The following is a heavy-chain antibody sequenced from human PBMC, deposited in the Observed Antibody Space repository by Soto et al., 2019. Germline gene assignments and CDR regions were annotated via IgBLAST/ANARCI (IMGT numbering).Heavy chain of an antibody. V-gene: IGHV4-59*01. D-gene: IGHD5-12*01. Sequence: SETLSLTCNVSGGSINNYYWSWIRQPPGKGLEWIGYIYHTGSTNYNPSLNSRVTISVDTSKNQFSLQLSSVTAADSAVYYCARGIVATTTPFDYWGQGTLVTVSS. CDR3: ARGIVATTTPFDY. CDR2: IYHTGST. J-gene: IGHJ4*02. CDR1: GGSINNYY.